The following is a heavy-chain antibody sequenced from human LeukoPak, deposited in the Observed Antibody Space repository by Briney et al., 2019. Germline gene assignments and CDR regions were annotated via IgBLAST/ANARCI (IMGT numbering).Heavy chain of an antibody. V-gene: IGHV3-30-3*01. Sequence: GGSLRLSCAASGFTFGGYAMHWVRQAPGKGLEWLAFMSHDATNTNYADSVKGRFTISRDNSKNTLFLQMNSLRPEDTAVYHCAREGSISGWWFFDRWGQGTLVTVSS. D-gene: IGHD6-19*01. CDR1: GFTFGGYA. CDR2: MSHDATNT. J-gene: IGHJ4*02. CDR3: AREGSISGWWFFDR.